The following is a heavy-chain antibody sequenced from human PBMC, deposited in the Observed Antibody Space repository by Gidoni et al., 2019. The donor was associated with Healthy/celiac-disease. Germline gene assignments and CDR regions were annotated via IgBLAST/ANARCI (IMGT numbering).Heavy chain of an antibody. CDR3: AKGDSSGWYYFDY. D-gene: IGHD6-19*01. CDR2: ISWNSGSI. CDR1: GFTFDDYA. J-gene: IGHJ4*02. Sequence: EVQLVESGGGLVQPGRSLRLSCAASGFTFDDYAMHWVRQAPGKGLEWVSGISWNSGSIGYADSVKGRFTISRDNAKNSLYLQMNSLRAEDTALYYCAKGDSSGWYYFDYWGQGTLVTVSS. V-gene: IGHV3-9*01.